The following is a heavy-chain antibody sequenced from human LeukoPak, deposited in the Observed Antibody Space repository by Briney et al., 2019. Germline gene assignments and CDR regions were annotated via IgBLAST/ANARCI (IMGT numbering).Heavy chain of an antibody. V-gene: IGHV3-7*01. CDR2: IKQDGSET. CDR1: GFTFSNYW. CDR3: ARKGGTRAPLNY. D-gene: IGHD2-8*01. Sequence: GGSLRLSCAASGFTFSNYWMSWVRQAPGKGLEWVANIKQDGSETYYVDSVKGRFTISRDNAKNSLFLQMNSPTAEDTAVYYCARKGGTRAPLNYWGQGTLVTVSS. J-gene: IGHJ4*02.